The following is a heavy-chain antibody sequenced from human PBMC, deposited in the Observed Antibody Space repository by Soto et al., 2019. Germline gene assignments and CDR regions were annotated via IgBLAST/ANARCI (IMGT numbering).Heavy chain of an antibody. CDR3: ARTPYVSSRLDV. CDR1: GFSFSNYG. D-gene: IGHD2-15*01. Sequence: PGGSLRLSCAASGFSFSNYGMHWVRQTPGKGLVWVAGITSDGSNTYYADSVKGRFIISRDNAKNTLYLQMNSLRAEDTAVYYCARTPYVSSRLDVWGKGTTVTVSS. CDR2: ITSDGSNT. J-gene: IGHJ6*04. V-gene: IGHV3-30*03.